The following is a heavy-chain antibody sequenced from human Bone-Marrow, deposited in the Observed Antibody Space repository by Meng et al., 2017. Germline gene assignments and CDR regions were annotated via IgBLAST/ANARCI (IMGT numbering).Heavy chain of an antibody. CDR2: IIPIFGTA. Sequence: SVKVSCKASGGTFSSYAISWVRQAPGQGLEWMGGIIPIFGTANYAQKFQGRVTITADESTSTAYMELSSPRSEDTAVYYCAREQWLVPLYYYYGMDVWGQGTTVTVSS. CDR1: GGTFSSYA. V-gene: IGHV1-69*13. J-gene: IGHJ6*02. D-gene: IGHD6-19*01. CDR3: AREQWLVPLYYYYGMDV.